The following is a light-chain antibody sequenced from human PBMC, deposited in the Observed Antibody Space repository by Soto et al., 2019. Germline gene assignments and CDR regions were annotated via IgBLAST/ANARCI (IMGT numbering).Light chain of an antibody. CDR3: QQYSSLPHT. Sequence: ESVLTQSPGTLSLSPGERATLSCRATQSVTNNYFAWYQQKPGQSPRLLIYGVSSRATDIPDRFSGSGSGTDFTLTISRLEPEDFVVYYCQQYSSLPHTFGQGTTLEVK. V-gene: IGKV3-20*01. CDR2: GVS. CDR1: QSVTNNY. J-gene: IGKJ2*01.